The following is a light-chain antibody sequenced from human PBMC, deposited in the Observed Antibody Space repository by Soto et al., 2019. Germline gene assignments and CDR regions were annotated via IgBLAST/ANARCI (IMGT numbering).Light chain of an antibody. CDR3: SSYTSSSTTVV. CDR1: SSDVGTYNY. CDR2: EVS. V-gene: IGLV2-14*01. Sequence: QAVLTQPASVSGSPGQSITISCTGTSSDVGTYNYVSWYQQHPGKAPKLMIYEVSNRPSGFSNRFSGSKSGNTASLTISGLQAEDEADYYCSSYTSSSTTVVFGGGTKLTVL. J-gene: IGLJ2*01.